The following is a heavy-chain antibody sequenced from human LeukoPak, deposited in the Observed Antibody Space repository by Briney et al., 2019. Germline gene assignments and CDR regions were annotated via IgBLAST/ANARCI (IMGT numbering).Heavy chain of an antibody. CDR1: GGTFSSYA. CDR2: IIPIFGTA. CDR3: ARDGTPYDYVWGSYRDY. V-gene: IGHV1-69*05. D-gene: IGHD3-16*01. J-gene: IGHJ4*02. Sequence: GASVTVSCKASGGTFSSYAISWVRQAPGQGLEWMGRIIPIFGTANYAQKFQGRVTITTDESTSTAYMELSSLRSEDTAVYYCARDGTPYDYVWGSYRDYWGQGTLVTVSS.